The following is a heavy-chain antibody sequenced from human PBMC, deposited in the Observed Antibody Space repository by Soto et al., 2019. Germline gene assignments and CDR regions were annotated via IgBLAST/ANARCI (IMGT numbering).Heavy chain of an antibody. V-gene: IGHV3-23*01. Sequence: GNLRLSSAPSGFSFTNYAMLRASQATGMGLEWVSGIRGSGGSTYYADSVKRRCTISRDNTEVMLYIQKNSLSPDVMTVNYWSRLTRPLLVRGAMTFDSWGQGTRVTVSS. CDR3: SRLTRPLLVRGAMTFDS. CDR1: GFSFTNYA. D-gene: IGHD3-10*01. CDR2: IRGSGGST. J-gene: IGHJ3*02.